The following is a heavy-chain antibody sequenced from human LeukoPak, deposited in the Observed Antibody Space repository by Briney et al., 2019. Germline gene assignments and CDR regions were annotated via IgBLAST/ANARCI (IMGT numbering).Heavy chain of an antibody. CDR2: IRSKANSYAT. J-gene: IGHJ4*02. Sequence: GGSLRLSCAASGFTFSGSAMHWVRQASGKGLEWVGRIRSKANSYATAYAASVKGRFTISRDDSKNTAYLQMNSLKTEDTAVYYCTRRDNWNDYWGQGTLVTVSP. CDR1: GFTFSGSA. V-gene: IGHV3-73*01. CDR3: TRRDNWNDY. D-gene: IGHD1-1*01.